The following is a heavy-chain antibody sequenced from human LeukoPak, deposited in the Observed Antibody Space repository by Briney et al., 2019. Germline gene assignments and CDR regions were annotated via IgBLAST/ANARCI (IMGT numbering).Heavy chain of an antibody. Sequence: SETLSLTCIVSGVSSKFDSYFWAWFRQPPGKGLEWIGTTSYGGNTDYNPSLKSRVITSVDTSKNQFSLKLSSVTAADTAVYYCARGTGSRVWELNWFDPWGQGILVTVSP. CDR2: TSYGGNT. CDR3: ARGTGSRVWELNWFDP. V-gene: IGHV4-39*07. CDR1: GVSSKFDSYF. J-gene: IGHJ5*02. D-gene: IGHD3-10*01.